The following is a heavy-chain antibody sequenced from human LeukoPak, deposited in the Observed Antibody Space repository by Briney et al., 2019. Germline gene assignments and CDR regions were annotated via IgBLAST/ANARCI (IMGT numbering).Heavy chain of an antibody. CDR1: GGSISSYY. CDR3: ARDPGNRKRYWYFDL. D-gene: IGHD4-23*01. Sequence: SSETLSLTCTVSGGSISSYYWSWIRQPPGKGLELIGYIYYSGSTNYNPSLKSRVTISVDTSKNQFSLKLSSVTAADTAVYYCARDPGNRKRYWYFDLWGSGTLVTVSS. CDR2: IYYSGST. V-gene: IGHV4-59*01. J-gene: IGHJ2*01.